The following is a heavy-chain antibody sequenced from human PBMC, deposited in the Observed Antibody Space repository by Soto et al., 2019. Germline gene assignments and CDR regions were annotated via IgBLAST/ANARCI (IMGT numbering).Heavy chain of an antibody. Sequence: GESLKISCAASGFTFSGSAMHWVRQASGKGLEWVGRIRSKANSYATAYAASVKGRFTISRDDSKNTAYLQMNSLKTEDTAVYYCTRDRGESYYDFWSCYDYWGQGTLVTVSS. CDR3: TRDRGESYYDFWSCYDY. CDR2: IRSKANSYAT. V-gene: IGHV3-73*01. D-gene: IGHD3-3*01. CDR1: GFTFSGSA. J-gene: IGHJ4*02.